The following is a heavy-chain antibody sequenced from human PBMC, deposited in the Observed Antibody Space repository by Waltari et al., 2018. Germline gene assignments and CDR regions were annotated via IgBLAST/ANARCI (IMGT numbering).Heavy chain of an antibody. J-gene: IGHJ6*02. CDR2: ITSGGGRT. D-gene: IGHD2-15*01. V-gene: IGHV3-74*01. Sequence: EVQLVESGGGLVQPGGSLRLSCAASGFTFSSYWMHWVRQVPGKGLGWVAAITSGGGRTRYADSVKGRFTISRDNAKNALYLQMNSLRADDTAVYYCASHRPGGYGMDVWGHGTTVTVSS. CDR3: ASHRPGGYGMDV. CDR1: GFTFSSYW.